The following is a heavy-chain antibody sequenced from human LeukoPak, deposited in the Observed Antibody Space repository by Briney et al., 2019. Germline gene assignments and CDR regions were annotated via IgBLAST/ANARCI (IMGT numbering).Heavy chain of an antibody. CDR2: TYYRSKWYY. CDR3: AREGSSSFDY. D-gene: IGHD3-10*01. Sequence: SQTLSLTCALSGDSVSSNSAAWNWIRQSPSGGLEWLGRTYYRSKWYYDCAVSVTSRITINPDTSKNQFSLHLNSVTPEDTAVYYCAREGSSSFDYWGQGTLVTVSS. CDR1: GDSVSSNSAA. V-gene: IGHV6-1*01. J-gene: IGHJ4*02.